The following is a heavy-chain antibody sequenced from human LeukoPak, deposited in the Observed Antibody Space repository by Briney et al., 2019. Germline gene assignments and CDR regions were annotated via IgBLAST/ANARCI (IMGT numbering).Heavy chain of an antibody. Sequence: SETLSLTCAVYGGSFSGYYWSWIRQPPGKGLEWIGEINHSGSTNYNPSLKSRVTISVDTSKNQFSLKLSSVTAADTAVYYCASRGLVVPAASNWLDPWGQGTLVTVSS. CDR1: GGSFSGYY. V-gene: IGHV4-34*01. J-gene: IGHJ5*02. CDR2: INHSGST. D-gene: IGHD2-2*01. CDR3: ASRGLVVPAASNWLDP.